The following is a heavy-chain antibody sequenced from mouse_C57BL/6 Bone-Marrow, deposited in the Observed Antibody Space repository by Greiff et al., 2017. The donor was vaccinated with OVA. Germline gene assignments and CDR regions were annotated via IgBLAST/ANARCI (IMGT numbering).Heavy chain of an antibody. V-gene: IGHV14-4*01. Sequence: VQLQQSGAELVRPGASVKLSCTASGFNIKDDYMHWVKQRPEQGLEWIGWIDPENGDTEYASKFQGKATITADPSSNTAYLQLSSLTSEDTAVYYCTTENWDDYWGQGTTLTVSS. D-gene: IGHD4-1*01. J-gene: IGHJ2*01. CDR3: TTENWDDY. CDR1: GFNIKDDY. CDR2: IDPENGDT.